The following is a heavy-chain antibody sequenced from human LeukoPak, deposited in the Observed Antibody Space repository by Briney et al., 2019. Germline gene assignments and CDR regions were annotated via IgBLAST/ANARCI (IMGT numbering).Heavy chain of an antibody. Sequence: PSETLSLTCTVSGGSISSSSYYWGWIRQPPGKGLEWIGSIYYSGSTYYNPSLKSRITISQDTSKSQFSLKLRSVTAADTAVYYCARDGGLDTALVTGVFDFWGQGTLVTVSS. J-gene: IGHJ4*02. CDR2: IYYSGST. CDR1: GGSISSSSYY. V-gene: IGHV4-39*07. CDR3: ARDGGLDTALVTGVFDF. D-gene: IGHD5-18*01.